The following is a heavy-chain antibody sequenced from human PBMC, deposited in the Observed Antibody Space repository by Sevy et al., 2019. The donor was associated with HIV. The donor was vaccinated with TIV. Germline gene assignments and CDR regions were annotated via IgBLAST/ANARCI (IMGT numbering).Heavy chain of an antibody. CDR3: AKDINRGCDGINCYPYYYYFYGLDV. CDR2: ISWNSRNV. D-gene: IGHD2-21*01. CDR1: GFPFNDHA. Sequence: GGSLRLSCAASGFPFNDHALHWVRQVPGKGLEWVSGISWNSRNVGYADSVKGRFTISRDNANHFLYLEMNSLRPEDTAFYYCAKDINRGCDGINCYPYYYYFYGLDVWGQGTTVTLSS. J-gene: IGHJ6*02. V-gene: IGHV3-9*01.